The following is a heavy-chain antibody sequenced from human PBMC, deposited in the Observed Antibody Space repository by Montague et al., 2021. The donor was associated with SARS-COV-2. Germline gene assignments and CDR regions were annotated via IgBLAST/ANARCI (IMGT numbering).Heavy chain of an antibody. D-gene: IGHD1-26*01. CDR1: GDPISSNSYY. Sequence: SETLSLTCTVSGDPISSNSYYWGWIRQSPGPGLEWNRSINNTGSTYSYPTLKIRVTISMDAHKDQFTLQLVSMSAADTAVNYCARQHGRGFIVTGFETYFDYWGQGSLVIVSS. CDR3: ARQHGRGFIVTGFETYFDY. V-gene: IGHV4-39*01. CDR2: INNTGST. J-gene: IGHJ4*02.